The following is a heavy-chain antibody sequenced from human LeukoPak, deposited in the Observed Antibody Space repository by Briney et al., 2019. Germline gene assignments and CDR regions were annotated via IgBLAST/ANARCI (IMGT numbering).Heavy chain of an antibody. Sequence: SETLSLTCTVSGGSISSSSYYWGWIRQPPGKGLEWIGSIYYSGSTYYNPSLKSRVTISVDTSKNQFSLKLSSVTAADTAVYYCARRCSSTSCYSGAFDIWGQGTMVTVSS. D-gene: IGHD2-2*01. CDR2: IYYSGST. V-gene: IGHV4-39*01. J-gene: IGHJ3*02. CDR3: ARRCSSTSCYSGAFDI. CDR1: GGSISSSSYY.